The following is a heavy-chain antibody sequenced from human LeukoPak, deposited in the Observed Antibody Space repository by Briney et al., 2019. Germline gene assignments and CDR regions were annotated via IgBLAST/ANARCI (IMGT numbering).Heavy chain of an antibody. Sequence: PGGSLRLSCVASGFTFSSYWMHWVRQAPGKGLVWVSRINRDGSSTGYADSVKGRFSISRDTAKHTLYLQMNSLRAEDTAVYYCAREYDYGFQYYYGMDVWGQGTTVTVSS. D-gene: IGHD4-17*01. CDR2: INRDGSST. V-gene: IGHV3-74*01. CDR3: AREYDYGFQYYYGMDV. CDR1: GFTFSSYW. J-gene: IGHJ6*02.